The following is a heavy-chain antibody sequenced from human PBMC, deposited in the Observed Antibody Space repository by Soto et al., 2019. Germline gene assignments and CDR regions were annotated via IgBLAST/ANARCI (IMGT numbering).Heavy chain of an antibody. CDR2: IITIFGTA. V-gene: IGHV1-69*01. D-gene: IGHD3-3*01. CDR3: ARGNLFGVTMRGFDY. Sequence: QVQLVQSGAEVKRPGSSVKVSCWASGGTFNNYAIGWVRQAPGQGLEWMGAIITIFGTANYARKFQGRLAITANESTHTAYMELSSLRSEDTAVYYCARGNLFGVTMRGFDYWGQGTLVNVSS. J-gene: IGHJ4*02. CDR1: GGTFNNYA.